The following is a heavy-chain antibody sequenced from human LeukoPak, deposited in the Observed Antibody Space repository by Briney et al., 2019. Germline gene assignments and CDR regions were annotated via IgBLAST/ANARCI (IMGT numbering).Heavy chain of an antibody. CDR2: ISDNGGNT. J-gene: IGHJ5*02. CDR1: GFTFSIYG. D-gene: IGHD3-10*01. Sequence: QSGGSLRLSCAASGFTFSIYGMGWVRQAPGEGLEWVSSISDNGGNTYYADSAKGRFTISRDNSKNTLYLQMTSLRAEDTALYYCAKDFSAKYGSGAYGWFDPWGQGTLVTVSS. CDR3: AKDFSAKYGSGAYGWFDP. V-gene: IGHV3-23*01.